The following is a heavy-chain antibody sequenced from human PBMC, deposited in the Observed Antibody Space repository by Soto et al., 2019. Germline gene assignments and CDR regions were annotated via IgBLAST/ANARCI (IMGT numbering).Heavy chain of an antibody. CDR3: ARGDSGDYYYGMDV. CDR2: ISYDGSNK. J-gene: IGHJ6*02. Sequence: QVQLVESGGGVVQPGRSLRLSCAASGFIFSSYAMHWVRQAPGKGLEWVAVISYDGSNKYYADAVKGRFTISRDNSKNTLYLQMNSLRAEDTAVYYCARGDSGDYYYGMDVWGQGTTVTVSS. V-gene: IGHV3-30-3*01. D-gene: IGHD5-12*01. CDR1: GFIFSSYA.